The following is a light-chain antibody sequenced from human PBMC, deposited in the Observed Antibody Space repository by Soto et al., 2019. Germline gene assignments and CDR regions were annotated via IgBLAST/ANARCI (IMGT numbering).Light chain of an antibody. Sequence: QSALTQPASVSGSPGQSITISCTGTSSDVGGYNYVSWYQQHPGKAPKLMIYDVGNRPSGVSNRFSGSKSGNTASLTISGLQAEDEADYYCSSYTSSSTNYVFGTGTKLTVL. V-gene: IGLV2-14*01. CDR3: SSYTSSSTNYV. CDR2: DVG. CDR1: SSDVGGYNY. J-gene: IGLJ1*01.